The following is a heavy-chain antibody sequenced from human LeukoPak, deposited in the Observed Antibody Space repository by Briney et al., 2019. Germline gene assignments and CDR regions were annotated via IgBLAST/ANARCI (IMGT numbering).Heavy chain of an antibody. D-gene: IGHD2-8*01. CDR1: GFTFSDYY. J-gene: IGHJ5*02. CDR2: ISSSGSTI. Sequence: GGSLRLSCAASGFTFSDYYMSWIRQAPGKGLEWVSYISSSGSTIYYADSVKGRFTISRDNAKNSVSLQKNSLRAEDTAVYYCARIYLKMASASWGQGTLVTVSS. CDR3: ARIYLKMASAS. V-gene: IGHV3-11*04.